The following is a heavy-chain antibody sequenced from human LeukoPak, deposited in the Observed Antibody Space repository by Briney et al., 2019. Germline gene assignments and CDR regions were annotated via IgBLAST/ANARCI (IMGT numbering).Heavy chain of an antibody. Sequence: ASVKVSCKASGYTFTGYYMHWVRQAPGQGLEWMGWINPNSGGTNYAQKFQGRVTMARDTSIGTAYMELSRLRSDDTAAYYCARGWSGPYYFDYWGQGTLVTVSS. V-gene: IGHV1-2*02. CDR2: INPNSGGT. D-gene: IGHD3-3*01. CDR1: GYTFTGYY. J-gene: IGHJ4*02. CDR3: ARGWSGPYYFDY.